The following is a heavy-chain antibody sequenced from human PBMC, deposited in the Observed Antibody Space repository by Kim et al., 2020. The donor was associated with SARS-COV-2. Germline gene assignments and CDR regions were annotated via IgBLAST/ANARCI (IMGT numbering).Heavy chain of an antibody. Sequence: SETLSLTCAVYGGSFSGYYWSWIRQPPGKGLEWIGEINHSGSTNYNPSLKSRFTISVDTSKNQFSLKLSSVTAADTAVYYCARAPRVVPAASPYYYYYYGMDVWGQGTTGTVSS. D-gene: IGHD2-2*01. CDR1: GGSFSGYY. J-gene: IGHJ6*02. CDR2: INHSGST. CDR3: ARAPRVVPAASPYYYYYYGMDV. V-gene: IGHV4-34*01.